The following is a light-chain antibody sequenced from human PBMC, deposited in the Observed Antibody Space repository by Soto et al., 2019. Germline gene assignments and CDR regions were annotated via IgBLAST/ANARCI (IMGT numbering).Light chain of an antibody. CDR3: SSHTSDNRSYV. Sequence: QSALTQPASMSGSPGQSITLSCTGSSSDVGAYTSVSWYQHHPGKAPKLMIYEVSKRPSGVSNRFSGSKSGNTASLTISGLQPEDEAHYYCSSHTSDNRSYVFGTGTKLTVL. J-gene: IGLJ1*01. CDR1: SSDVGAYTS. V-gene: IGLV2-14*01. CDR2: EVS.